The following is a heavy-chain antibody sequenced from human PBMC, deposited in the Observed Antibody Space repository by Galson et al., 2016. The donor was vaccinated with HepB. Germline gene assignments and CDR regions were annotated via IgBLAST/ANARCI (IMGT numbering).Heavy chain of an antibody. D-gene: IGHD2-15*01. CDR1: GFTFSSYS. CDR3: AREDWGSQALLRLFDS. Sequence: SLRLSCAASGFTFSSYSMNWARQAPGKGLEWISCITRSPGAIYYADSVKGRFTISRDNAKNSLYLQMNSLRAEDTAVYYCAREDWGSQALLRLFDSWGQGTLVTVSS. V-gene: IGHV3-48*04. J-gene: IGHJ4*02. CDR2: ITRSPGAI.